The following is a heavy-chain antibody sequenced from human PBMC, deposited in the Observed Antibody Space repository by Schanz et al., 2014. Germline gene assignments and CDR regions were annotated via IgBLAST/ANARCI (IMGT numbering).Heavy chain of an antibody. V-gene: IGHV3-23*04. D-gene: IGHD1-26*01. CDR3: ARDHTTESYYSAGPPIDY. Sequence: EVQLVESGGTLVRPGGSLRLSCAASGFTFSAYAMTWVRQIPGKGLEWVSAISASGGTTYYADSVKGRFTISRDNSKNTLYLQMNSLRAEDTAVYYCARDHTTESYYSAGPPIDYWGQGTLLTVSS. CDR2: ISASGGTT. J-gene: IGHJ4*02. CDR1: GFTFSAYA.